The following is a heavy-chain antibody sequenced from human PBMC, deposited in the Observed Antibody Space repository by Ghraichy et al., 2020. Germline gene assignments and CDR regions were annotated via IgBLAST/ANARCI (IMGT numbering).Heavy chain of an antibody. V-gene: IGHV4-39*01. CDR2: VYSSGSP. D-gene: IGHD1/OR15-1a*01. CDR3: ARHRRGTISTEYGLDV. Sequence: SETLSLNCTVSGGSISSGSDYWCWIRQPPGKGLEWIGNVYSSGSPYYPPSFKSRVTISVDTSKNQISLKLTSVTAADTAVYYCARHRRGTISTEYGLDVWGQGTTVTVSS. J-gene: IGHJ6*02. CDR1: GGSISSGSDY.